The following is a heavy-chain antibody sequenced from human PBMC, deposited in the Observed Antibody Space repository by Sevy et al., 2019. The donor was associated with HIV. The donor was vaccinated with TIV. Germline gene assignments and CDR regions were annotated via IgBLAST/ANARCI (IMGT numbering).Heavy chain of an antibody. CDR1: GYSFTTYW. Sequence: GESLKISRKGSGYSFTTYWIGWVRQMPGKGLGWMGIIYPGDSDTRFSPPFQGQVTISANKSISPAYLQWSSLKASDPTMYYCARHRPSSGMDVWGQGTTVTVSS. CDR2: IYPGDSDT. CDR3: ARHRPSSGMDV. J-gene: IGHJ6*02. V-gene: IGHV5-51*01. D-gene: IGHD2-2*01.